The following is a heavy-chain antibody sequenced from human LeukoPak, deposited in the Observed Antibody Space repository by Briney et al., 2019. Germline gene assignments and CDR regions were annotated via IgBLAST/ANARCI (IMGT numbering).Heavy chain of an antibody. CDR3: ARKRVRRGYCSGGSCYYYYMDV. Sequence: SETLSLACAVYGGSFSGYYWSWIRQPPGKGLEWIGEINHSGSTNYNPSLKSRVTISVDTSKNQFSLKLSSVTAEDTAVYYCARKRVRRGYCSGGSCYYYYMDVWGKGTTVTVSS. D-gene: IGHD2-15*01. CDR1: GGSFSGYY. CDR2: INHSGST. J-gene: IGHJ6*03. V-gene: IGHV4-34*01.